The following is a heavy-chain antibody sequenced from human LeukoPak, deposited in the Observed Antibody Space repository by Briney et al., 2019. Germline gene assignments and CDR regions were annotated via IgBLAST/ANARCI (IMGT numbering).Heavy chain of an antibody. J-gene: IGHJ4*02. CDR3: CYDFWSGYYFGY. D-gene: IGHD3-3*01. V-gene: IGHV3-48*01. CDR2: ISSSSSTI. Sequence: GGSLRLSCAASGFTFSSYSMNWVRQAPGKGLEWVSYISSSSSTIYYADSVKGRFTISRDNAKNSLYLQMNSLRAEDTAVYYCCYDFWSGYYFGYWGQETLVTVSS. CDR1: GFTFSSYS.